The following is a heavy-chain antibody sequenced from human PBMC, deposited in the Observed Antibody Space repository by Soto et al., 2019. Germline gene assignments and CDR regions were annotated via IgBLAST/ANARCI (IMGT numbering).Heavy chain of an antibody. CDR1: GFTFSNFA. D-gene: IGHD3-3*01. CDR2: ISYDGNDK. J-gene: IGHJ4*02. Sequence: GGSLRLSCAASGFTFSNFAMHWVRQAPGKGLEGVAVISYDGNDKYHADSVKGRFTVSRDNSKNTLYVQMNSLKASDTAMYYCARHDWHYDFWSGHALYYFDYWGQGTLVTVSS. CDR3: ARHDWHYDFWSGHALYYFDY. V-gene: IGHV3-30-3*01.